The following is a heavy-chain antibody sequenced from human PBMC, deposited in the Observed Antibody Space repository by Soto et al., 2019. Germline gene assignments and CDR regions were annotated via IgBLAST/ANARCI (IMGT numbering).Heavy chain of an antibody. V-gene: IGHV3-21*01. J-gene: IGHJ6*02. Sequence: PGGSLRLSCVGSGFTLSTYSINWVRQAPGKGLEWVSSISSRSDIKYAASAKGRFTITRDNAKNSGSLQMNSRRAEDSAVYYCAREDTARPHAYGLDVWGQGTTVTVSS. CDR1: GFTLSTYS. CDR3: AREDTARPHAYGLDV. D-gene: IGHD2-21*02. CDR2: ISSRSDI.